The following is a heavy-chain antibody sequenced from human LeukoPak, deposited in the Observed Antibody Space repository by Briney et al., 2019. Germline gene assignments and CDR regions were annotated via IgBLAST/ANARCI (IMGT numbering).Heavy chain of an antibody. D-gene: IGHD3-22*01. J-gene: IGHJ4*02. V-gene: IGHV4-34*01. CDR2: IYYSGST. Sequence: PSETLSLTCAVYGGSLSGYYWSWIRQPPGKGLEWIGSIYYSGSTYYNPSLKSRVTISVDTSKNQFSLKLSSVTAADTAVYYCARIRRYYDSSGYYDEDYWGQGTLVTVSS. CDR1: GGSLSGYY. CDR3: ARIRRYYDSSGYYDEDY.